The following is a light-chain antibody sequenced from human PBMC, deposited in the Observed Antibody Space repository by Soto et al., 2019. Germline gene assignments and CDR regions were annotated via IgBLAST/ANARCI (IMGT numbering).Light chain of an antibody. Sequence: QSVLTQPPSASGTPGQRVIISCSGSSSNIGSYAVTWYRQLPGTAPKLLIYGQSQRPSGVPDRFSGSKSGTSASLAFSGLQSEDEADYYCAVWDDSLGGRAFGGGTKLTVL. CDR2: GQS. CDR3: AVWDDSLGGRA. J-gene: IGLJ2*01. V-gene: IGLV1-44*01. CDR1: SSNIGSYA.